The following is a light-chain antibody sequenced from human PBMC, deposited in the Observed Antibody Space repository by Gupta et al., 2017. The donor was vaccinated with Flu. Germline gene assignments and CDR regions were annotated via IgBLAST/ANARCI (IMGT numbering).Light chain of an antibody. CDR1: QSIFYSSYNSDY. Sequence: DVVXXXXPDXLAVSLXERATINYKSSQSIFYSSYNSDYLAWYQQKPGQPPKLLISWATTRESGVPDRFSGSGSGTDFTLTISSLQAEDVAVYYCQQYYSSPITFGQGTRLEIK. CDR3: QQYYSSPIT. V-gene: IGKV4-1*01. J-gene: IGKJ5*01. CDR2: WAT.